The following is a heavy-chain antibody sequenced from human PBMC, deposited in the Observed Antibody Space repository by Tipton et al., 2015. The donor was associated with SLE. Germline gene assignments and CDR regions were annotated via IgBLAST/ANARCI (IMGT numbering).Heavy chain of an antibody. V-gene: IGHV3-23*03. CDR3: AKDRASVARQQFGYFFDC. D-gene: IGHD3-10*01. CDR2: IYSGGDIT. Sequence: SWVRQATGKGLVWVSVIYSGGDITYYADFVKGRFTISRDNSKNTLYLQMNSLRAEDTAVYYCAKDRASVARQQFGYFFDCWGQGALVTVSS. J-gene: IGHJ4*02.